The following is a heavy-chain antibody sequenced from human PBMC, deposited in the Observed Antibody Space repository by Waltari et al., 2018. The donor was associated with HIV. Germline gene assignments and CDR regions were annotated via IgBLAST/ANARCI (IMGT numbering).Heavy chain of an antibody. D-gene: IGHD5-12*01. CDR2: INHSGST. J-gene: IGHJ6*02. CDR3: ARANSGYVYYYYGMDV. V-gene: IGHV4-34*01. CDR1: GGSFSGYY. Sequence: QVQLQQWGAGLLKPSETLSLTCAVYGGSFSGYYWSWIRQPPGKGLEWIGEINHSGSTNYNPSLKSRVTISVDTSKNQFSLKLSSVTAADTAVYYCARANSGYVYYYYGMDVWGQGTTVTVSS.